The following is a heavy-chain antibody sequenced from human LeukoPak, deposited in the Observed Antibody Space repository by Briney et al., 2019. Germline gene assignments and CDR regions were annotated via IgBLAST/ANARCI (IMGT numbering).Heavy chain of an antibody. Sequence: GGSLRLSCAASGFTFSSYAMSWVRQAPGKGLEWVSAISGSGGSTYYADSVKGRFTISRDNSKNTLYLQMNSLRAKDTAVYYCAKSSGWSIDAFDIWGQGTMVTVSS. CDR3: AKSSGWSIDAFDI. V-gene: IGHV3-23*01. J-gene: IGHJ3*02. D-gene: IGHD6-19*01. CDR2: ISGSGGST. CDR1: GFTFSSYA.